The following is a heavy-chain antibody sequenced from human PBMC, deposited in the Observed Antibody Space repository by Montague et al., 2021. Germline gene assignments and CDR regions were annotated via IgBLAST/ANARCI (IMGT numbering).Heavy chain of an antibody. J-gene: IGHJ4*02. Sequence: SETLSLTCTVSGGAISSFYWHWIRHSPGKGLEWIGEIYYSGNTKYDPSLKSRVTMSVDTSKNQFSLRLSSVTVADTAAYYCAREWGAFDSWGQGTLVTVSS. CDR3: AREWGAFDS. CDR2: IYYSGNT. D-gene: IGHD3-16*01. V-gene: IGHV4-59*01. CDR1: GGAISSFY.